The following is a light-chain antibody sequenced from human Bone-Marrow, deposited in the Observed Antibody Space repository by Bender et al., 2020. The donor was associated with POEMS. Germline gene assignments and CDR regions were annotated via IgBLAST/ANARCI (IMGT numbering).Light chain of an antibody. V-gene: IGLV1-44*01. J-gene: IGLJ3*02. CDR2: RNN. CDR1: SSNIGAHA. CDR3: AAWDDSLIGWV. Sequence: QSVLTQPPSASGTPGQRVTISCSGGSSNIGAHAVNWYQQLPGTAPKLVINRNNQRPSGVPDRFSGSKPDTSASLAISGLRSEDEADYYCAAWDDSLIGWVFGGGTKLTVL.